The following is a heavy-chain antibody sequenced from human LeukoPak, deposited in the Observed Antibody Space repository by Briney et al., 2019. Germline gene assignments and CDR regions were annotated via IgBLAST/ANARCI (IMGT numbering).Heavy chain of an antibody. D-gene: IGHD1-26*01. Sequence: GGSLRLSCAASGFTFSSYAMSWVRQAPGKGLEWVSAISGSGGSTYYADSVKGRFTISRDNAKNTLYLQMNSLRAEDTAVYYCARDLQAHSGSYSFDYWGQGTLVTVSS. CDR3: ARDLQAHSGSYSFDY. CDR1: GFTFSSYA. J-gene: IGHJ4*02. V-gene: IGHV3-23*01. CDR2: ISGSGGST.